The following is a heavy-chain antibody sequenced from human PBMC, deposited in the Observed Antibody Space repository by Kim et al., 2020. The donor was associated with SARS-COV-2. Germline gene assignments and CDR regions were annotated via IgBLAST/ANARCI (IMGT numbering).Heavy chain of an antibody. CDR3: AREYIYF. D-gene: IGHD2-15*01. V-gene: IGHV1-69*04. CDR2: IIPYLGIT. J-gene: IGHJ4*01. CDR1: GNTFSGYG. Sequence: SVKVSCKTSGNTFSGYGISWVRQAPGRGLEWMGRIIPYLGITNYAQGFQGRVTITADKSTGTAYMEMSSLTSADTASFCCAREYIYF.